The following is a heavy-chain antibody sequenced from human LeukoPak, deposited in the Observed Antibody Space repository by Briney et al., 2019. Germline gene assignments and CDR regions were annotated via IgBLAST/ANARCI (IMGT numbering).Heavy chain of an antibody. CDR2: ISGSGGST. CDR3: AKTIAGTRYYFDY. V-gene: IGHV3-23*01. Sequence: GGSLRLSCAVSGFTVSGDYMSWVRQAPGKGLEWVSAISGSGGSTYYADSVKGRFTISRDNSKNTLYLQMNSLRAEDTAVYYCAKTIAGTRYYFDYWGQGTLVTVSS. CDR1: GFTVSGDY. J-gene: IGHJ4*02. D-gene: IGHD1-20*01.